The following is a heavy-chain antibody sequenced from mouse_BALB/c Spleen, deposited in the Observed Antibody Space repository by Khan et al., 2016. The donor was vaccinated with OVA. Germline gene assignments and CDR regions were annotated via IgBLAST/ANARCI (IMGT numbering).Heavy chain of an antibody. CDR1: GFSLTSYG. V-gene: IGHV2-2*02. CDR3: ARTYFSYGNYGDYYTMDY. J-gene: IGHJ4*01. Sequence: VELVESGPGLVQPSQSLSITCTVSGFSLTSYGVPWVRQSPGKGLEWLGMIWSGGSTDYNSAFISRLTISKDNSKSQVFFKMNSLQANDTAIYYCARTYFSYGNYGDYYTMDYWGQGTSVTVSS. CDR2: IWSGGST. D-gene: IGHD2-1*01.